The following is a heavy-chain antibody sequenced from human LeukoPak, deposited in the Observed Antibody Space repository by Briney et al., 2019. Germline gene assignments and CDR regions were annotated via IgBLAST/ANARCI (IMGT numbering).Heavy chain of an antibody. V-gene: IGHV3-9*01. CDR2: ISWNSGSI. CDR1: GFTFDDYA. CDR3: AKDRSSSWYGDYFDY. J-gene: IGHJ4*02. Sequence: GRSLRLSCAASGFTFDDYAMPWVRQAPGKGLEWVSGISWNSGSIGYADSVKGRFTISRDNAKNSLYLQMNSLRAEDTALYYCAKDRSSSWYGDYFDYWGQGTLVTVSS. D-gene: IGHD6-13*01.